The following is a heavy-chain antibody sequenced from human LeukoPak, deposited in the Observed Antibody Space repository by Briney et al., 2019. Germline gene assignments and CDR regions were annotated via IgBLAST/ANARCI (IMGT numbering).Heavy chain of an antibody. Sequence: GGSLRLSCAASGFTFSSYSMNWVRQAPGKGLEWVSSISSSSSYIYYADSVKGRFTISRDNAKNSLYLQMNSLRAEDTAVYYCARDALGIKLWYGGGAYFDYWGQGTLVTVSS. V-gene: IGHV3-21*01. D-gene: IGHD5-18*01. CDR3: ARDALGIKLWYGGGAYFDY. CDR2: ISSSSSYI. CDR1: GFTFSSYS. J-gene: IGHJ4*02.